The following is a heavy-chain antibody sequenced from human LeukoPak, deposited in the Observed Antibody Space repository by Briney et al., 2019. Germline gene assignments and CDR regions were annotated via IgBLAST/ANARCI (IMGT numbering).Heavy chain of an antibody. J-gene: IGHJ4*02. CDR3: ARVSYDILTGYINFDY. CDR2: IYHSGDT. V-gene: IGHV4-38-2*02. D-gene: IGHD3-9*01. Sequence: SETLSLTCIVSGYSITSGYYWGWIRQPPGKGLEWIGSIYHSGDTYYNPSLKSRVTISVDTSKNQFSLKLSSVTAADTAVYYCARVSYDILTGYINFDYWGQGTLVTVSS. CDR1: GYSITSGYY.